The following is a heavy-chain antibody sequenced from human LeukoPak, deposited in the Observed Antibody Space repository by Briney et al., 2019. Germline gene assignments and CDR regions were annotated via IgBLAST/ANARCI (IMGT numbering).Heavy chain of an antibody. V-gene: IGHV4-30-2*01. D-gene: IGHD2-15*01. Sequence: PSETLSLTCTVSGGSISSGAYYWSWIRQPPGKGLEWIGNIYHSGSTYYNPSHKSRVTISADKSKNQFSLKLSSGTAADTAVYYCARGGVVAAPYNWFDPWGQGTLVTVSS. CDR2: IYHSGST. J-gene: IGHJ5*02. CDR3: ARGGVVAAPYNWFDP. CDR1: GGSISSGAYY.